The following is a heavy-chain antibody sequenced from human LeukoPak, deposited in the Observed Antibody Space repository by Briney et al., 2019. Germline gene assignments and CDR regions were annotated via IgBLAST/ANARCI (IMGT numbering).Heavy chain of an antibody. J-gene: IGHJ4*02. D-gene: IGHD1-14*01. Sequence: GGSLRLSCGASGFTFSNYAMDWVRQVPGKGLEWLSGISRRGDTTYYTDSVKGRFTISRDNSNNTLYLQMNTLRADDTAVYYCSKATGPNSFRYIEYWGQGTLVTVSS. CDR3: SKATGPNSFRYIEY. CDR2: ISRRGDTT. CDR1: GFTFSNYA. V-gene: IGHV3-23*01.